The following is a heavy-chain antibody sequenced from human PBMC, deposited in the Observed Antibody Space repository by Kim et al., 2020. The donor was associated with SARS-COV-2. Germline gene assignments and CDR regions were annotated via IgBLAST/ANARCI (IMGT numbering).Heavy chain of an antibody. D-gene: IGHD3-10*01. CDR3: ARPRLTMVRAGGFDP. J-gene: IGHJ5*02. CDR1: GGSFSGYY. CDR2: INHSGST. V-gene: IGHV4-34*01. Sequence: SETLSLTCAVYGGSFSGYYWSWIRQPPGKGLEWIGEINHSGSTNYNPSLKSRVTISVDTSKNQFSLKLSSVTAADTAVYYCARPRLTMVRAGGFDPWGQGLLVTVSS.